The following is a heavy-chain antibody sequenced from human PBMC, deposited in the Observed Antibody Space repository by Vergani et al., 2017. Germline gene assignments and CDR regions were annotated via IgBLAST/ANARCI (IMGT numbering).Heavy chain of an antibody. CDR3: ARVNTETNGQLYYYYYMDV. CDR1: GGSFTSYN. V-gene: IGHV4-34*01. J-gene: IGHJ6*03. CDR2: IDHTGRP. Sequence: QVQLQQWGGGLLKPSETLSLTCVVNGGSFTSYNWTWIRQSPGEGLEWVGDIDHTGRPDYNPSLKSRITMSVDKSRNQFSLTLNSVTATDTAIYFCARVNTETNGQLYYYYYMDVWGQGTAVTVS. D-gene: IGHD4-11*01.